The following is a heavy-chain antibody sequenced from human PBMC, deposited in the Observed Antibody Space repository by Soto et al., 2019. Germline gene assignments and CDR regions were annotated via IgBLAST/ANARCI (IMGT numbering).Heavy chain of an antibody. CDR3: ATRITVFGLLMPPFDP. D-gene: IGHD3-3*01. Sequence: PSETLSLTCAVYGGSVNGYYWNWIRQPPGKGLEWIGEINHTGGTHYNPSLTSRVTMSVDTSKNQFSLRLSTVTAADTAIYYCATRITVFGLLMPPFDPWGQGTQVTVSS. CDR1: GGSVNGYY. J-gene: IGHJ5*02. CDR2: INHTGGT. V-gene: IGHV4-34*01.